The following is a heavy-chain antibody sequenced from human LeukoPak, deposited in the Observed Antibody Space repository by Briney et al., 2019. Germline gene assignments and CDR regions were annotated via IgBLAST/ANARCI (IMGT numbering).Heavy chain of an antibody. CDR1: GFTFSSYE. CDR3: ARGKYSSGWFDY. CDR2: ISSNSGSTI. J-gene: IGHJ4*02. V-gene: IGHV3-48*03. Sequence: PGGSLRLSCAASGFTFSSYEMNWVRQAPGKGLEGVAYISSNSGSTIYYADSVKGRFTISRDNAKNSLYLQMNSLRAEDTAVYYCARGKYSSGWFDYWGQGTLVTVSS. D-gene: IGHD6-19*01.